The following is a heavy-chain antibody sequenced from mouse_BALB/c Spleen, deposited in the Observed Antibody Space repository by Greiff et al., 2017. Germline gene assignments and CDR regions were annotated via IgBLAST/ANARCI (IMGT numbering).Heavy chain of an antibody. Sequence: QVQLKESGPGLVQPSQSLSITCTVSGFSLTSYGVHWVRQSPGKGLEWLGVIWSGGSTDYNAAFISRLSISKDNSKSQVFFKMNRLQADDTAIYYCARNEGGERDGYPDWGQGTTLTVSS. D-gene: IGHD2-3*01. CDR1: GFSLTSYG. CDR2: IWSGGST. CDR3: ARNEGGERDGYPD. V-gene: IGHV2-4-1*01. J-gene: IGHJ2*01.